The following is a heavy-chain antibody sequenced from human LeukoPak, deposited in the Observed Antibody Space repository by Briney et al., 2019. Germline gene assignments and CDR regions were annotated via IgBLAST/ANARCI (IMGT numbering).Heavy chain of an antibody. CDR3: TTDQGLTGVPTDY. CDR1: GGTFSSYA. Sequence: SVKVSCKASGGTFSSYAISWVRQAPGQGLEWMGGIIPIFGTANYAQKFQGRVTITADESTSTAYMELSSLRSEDTAVYYCTTDQGLTGVPTDYWGQGTLVTVSS. J-gene: IGHJ4*02. V-gene: IGHV1-69*13. CDR2: IIPIFGTA. D-gene: IGHD2-2*01.